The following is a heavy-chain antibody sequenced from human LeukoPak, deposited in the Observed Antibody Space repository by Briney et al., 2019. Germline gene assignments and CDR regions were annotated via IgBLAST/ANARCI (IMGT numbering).Heavy chain of an antibody. V-gene: IGHV3-21*01. CDR1: GFTFSSFT. CDR2: ISSSSSNK. Sequence: GGSLRLSCAASGFTFSSFTMNWVRQAPGEGPEWVSSISSSSSNKDYVDSVKGRFTVSRDNAKNSLYLQMDSLRVEDTAVYYCARDPPSRGTRYYDYWGQGILVTVSS. J-gene: IGHJ4*02. D-gene: IGHD3-16*01. CDR3: ARDPPSRGTRYYDY.